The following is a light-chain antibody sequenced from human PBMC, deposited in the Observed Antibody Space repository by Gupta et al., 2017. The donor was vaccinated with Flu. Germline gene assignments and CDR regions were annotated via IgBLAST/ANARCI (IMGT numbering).Light chain of an antibody. CDR2: DVT. CDR3: HSYSNNKNPWV. Sequence: ITISCSGTSSDVGGHDYVSWYQQHPGKAPKLGIEDVTNRPSGVSNRFAGSKSGNTAYLNISGLQAEDEAEVDCHSYSNNKNPWVFGGGTKLTVL. V-gene: IGLV2-14*03. J-gene: IGLJ3*02. CDR1: SSDVGGHDY.